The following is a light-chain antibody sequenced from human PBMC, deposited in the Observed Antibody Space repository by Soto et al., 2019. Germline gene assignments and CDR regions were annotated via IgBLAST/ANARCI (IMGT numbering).Light chain of an antibody. CDR2: VVS. CDR1: SSDVGGYNY. Sequence: QSALTQPASVSGSPGQSITISCTGTSSDVGGYNYVSWYQQDPGKAPKLMIYVVSNRPSGVSNRFSGSKSGNTASLTISGLQAEDEADYYCSSYTSSSTRLYVFGTGTKLTVL. V-gene: IGLV2-14*01. J-gene: IGLJ1*01. CDR3: SSYTSSSTRLYV.